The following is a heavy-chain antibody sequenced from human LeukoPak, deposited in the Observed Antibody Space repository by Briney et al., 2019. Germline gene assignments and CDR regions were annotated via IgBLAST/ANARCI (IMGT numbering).Heavy chain of an antibody. D-gene: IGHD3-22*01. CDR3: ARAFDSSGYYLYYFDY. CDR1: GYTFTSYG. J-gene: IGHJ4*02. V-gene: IGHV1-18*01. CDR2: ISAYNGNT. Sequence: ASVKVSCKASGYTFTSYGISWVRQAPGQGLEWMGWISAYNGNTNYAQKLQGRVTMTTGTSTSTAYMELRSLRSDDTAVYYCARAFDSSGYYLYYFDYWGQGTLVTVSS.